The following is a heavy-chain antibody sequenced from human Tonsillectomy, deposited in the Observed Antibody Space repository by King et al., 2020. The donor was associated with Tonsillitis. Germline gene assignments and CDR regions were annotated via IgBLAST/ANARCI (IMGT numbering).Heavy chain of an antibody. CDR1: GGSISSDTYY. D-gene: IGHD1-26*01. J-gene: IGHJ3*02. Sequence: QLQESGPRLVKPSETLSLTCTVSGGSISSDTYYWAWIRQPPGKGLEWLGNIFYRGSTYSDPSLESRVTMSIDTSKNQFSLKLSSVTASDTAVYYCAKEVGDRVLGYVFEMWGQGTMVTVSS. CDR3: AKEVGDRVLGYVFEM. CDR2: IFYRGST. V-gene: IGHV4-39*02.